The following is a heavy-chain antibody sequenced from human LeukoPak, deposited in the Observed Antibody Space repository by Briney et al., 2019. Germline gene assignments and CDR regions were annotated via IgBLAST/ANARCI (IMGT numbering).Heavy chain of an antibody. J-gene: IGHJ4*02. CDR3: ARVGYCSSTSCFLDY. CDR2: IIPIFGTA. CDR1: GGTFSSYA. D-gene: IGHD2-2*01. V-gene: IGHV1-69*01. Sequence: SVKVSCKASGGTFSSYAISWVRQAPGQGLEWMGGIIPIFGTANYAQKFQGRVTITADESTSTAYMELSSLRSEDTAVYYCARVGYCSSTSCFLDYWGQGTLVTVSS.